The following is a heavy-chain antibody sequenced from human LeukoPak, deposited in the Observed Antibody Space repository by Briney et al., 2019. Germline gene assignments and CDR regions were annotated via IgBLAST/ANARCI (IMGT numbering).Heavy chain of an antibody. CDR1: GFTFSTYA. CDR3: AKGKYNWNTESFDY. V-gene: IGHV3-23*01. CDR2: ISGSGGST. Sequence: GGSLRLSCAASGFTFSTYAMGWVRQAPGKGLEWVSTISGSGGSTYYADSVKGRFTISRDNSKNTLYLQMNSPRADDTAVYYCAKGKYNWNTESFDYWGQGTLVTVSS. D-gene: IGHD1/OR15-1a*01. J-gene: IGHJ4*02.